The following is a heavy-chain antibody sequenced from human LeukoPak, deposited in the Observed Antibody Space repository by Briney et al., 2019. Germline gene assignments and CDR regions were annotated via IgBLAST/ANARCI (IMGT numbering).Heavy chain of an antibody. CDR2: ISFDGSNK. D-gene: IGHD5-18*01. J-gene: IGHJ4*02. CDR3: ARDGGYSYGRGFDY. Sequence: PGRSLRLSCAASEFTFNSYAMHWVRQAPGKGLEWVSFISFDGSNKYYADSVKGRFTISRDNSKNTLYLQMNSLRAEDTAVYYCARDGGYSYGRGFDYWGQGTLVTVSS. V-gene: IGHV3-30-3*01. CDR1: EFTFNSYA.